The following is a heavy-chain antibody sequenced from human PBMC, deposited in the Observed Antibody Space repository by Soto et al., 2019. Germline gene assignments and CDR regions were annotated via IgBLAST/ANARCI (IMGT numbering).Heavy chain of an antibody. CDR2: IYYSGST. CDR3: ALRLGDPGRLYFDY. J-gene: IGHJ4*02. D-gene: IGHD3-16*01. V-gene: IGHV4-31*03. Sequence: PSETLSLTCTVSGGCISSGGYYWSWIRQHPGKGLEWIGYIYYSGSTYYNPSLKSRVTISVDTSKNQFSLKLRSVTAADTAVYYCALRLGDPGRLYFDYWGQGTLVTVSS. CDR1: GGCISSGGYY.